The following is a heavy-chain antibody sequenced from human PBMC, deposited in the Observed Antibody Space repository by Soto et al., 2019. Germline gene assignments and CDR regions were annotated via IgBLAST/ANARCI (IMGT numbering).Heavy chain of an antibody. J-gene: IGHJ4*02. CDR1: GGSISSYY. CDR3: GRRYSGYDEGDYYFDY. CDR2: IYYSGST. D-gene: IGHD5-12*01. V-gene: IGHV4-59*01. Sequence: SETLSLTCTVSGGSISSYYWSWIRQPPGKGLEWIGYIYYSGSTNYNPSLKSRVTISVDTSKNQFSLKLSSVTAADTAVYYCGRRYSGYDEGDYYFDYWGQGTLVTVSS.